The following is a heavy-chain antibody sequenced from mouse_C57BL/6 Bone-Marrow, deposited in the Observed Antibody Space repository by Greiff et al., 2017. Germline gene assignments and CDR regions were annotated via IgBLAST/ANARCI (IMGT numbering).Heavy chain of an antibody. CDR2: IYPRSGNT. Sequence: QVQLQQSGAELARPGASVKLSCKASGYTFTSYGISWVKQRTGQGLEWIGEIYPRSGNTYYNEKFKGKATLTADKSSSTAYMELRSLTSEDSAVYFCARRELLDDWGQGTTLTVSS. J-gene: IGHJ2*01. CDR3: ARRELLDD. CDR1: GYTFTSYG. V-gene: IGHV1-81*01.